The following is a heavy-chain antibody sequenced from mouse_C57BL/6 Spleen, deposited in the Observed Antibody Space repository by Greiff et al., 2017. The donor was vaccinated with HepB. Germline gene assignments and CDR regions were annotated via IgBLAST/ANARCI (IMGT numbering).Heavy chain of an antibody. CDR3: ARFIGTYAMDY. J-gene: IGHJ4*01. CDR1: GYTFTSYG. Sequence: VQLQESGAELARPGASVKLSCKASGYTFTSYGISWVKQRTGQGLEWIGEIYPRSGNTYYNEKFKGKATLTANKSSSTAYMELRSLTSEDSAVYFCARFIGTYAMDYWGQGTSVTVSS. CDR2: IYPRSGNT. V-gene: IGHV1-81*01. D-gene: IGHD2-14*01.